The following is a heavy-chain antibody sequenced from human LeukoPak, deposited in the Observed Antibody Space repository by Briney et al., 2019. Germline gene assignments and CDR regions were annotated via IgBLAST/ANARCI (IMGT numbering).Heavy chain of an antibody. CDR2: ISWNSGSI. V-gene: IGHV3-9*01. Sequence: TGGSLRLSCAASGFTFDDYAMHWVRQAPGKGLEWVSGISWNSGSIGYADSVKGRFTISRDNAKNSLYLQMNSLGAEDTALYYCAKDCGGDYMSSGAFDIWGQGTMVTVSS. CDR3: AKDCGGDYMSSGAFDI. CDR1: GFTFDDYA. D-gene: IGHD2-21*02. J-gene: IGHJ3*02.